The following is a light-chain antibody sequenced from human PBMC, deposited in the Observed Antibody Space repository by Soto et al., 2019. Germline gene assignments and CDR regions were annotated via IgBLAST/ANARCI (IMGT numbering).Light chain of an antibody. J-gene: IGKJ1*01. CDR2: GAS. Sequence: EIVMTQSPATLSVSPGERATLSCRASQSVSTNLAWYQQKPGQAPRLLIYGASTRATGIPARFSGSGSGTEFPLTISSLPSEDFAVYYCQQYNNWPPWTFGQGTNVEIK. CDR3: QQYNNWPPWT. CDR1: QSVSTN. V-gene: IGKV3-15*01.